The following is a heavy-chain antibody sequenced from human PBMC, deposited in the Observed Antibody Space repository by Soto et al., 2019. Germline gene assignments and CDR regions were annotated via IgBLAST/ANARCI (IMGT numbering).Heavy chain of an antibody. CDR2: ISAYNGNT. V-gene: IGHV1-18*01. J-gene: IGHJ5*02. Sequence: QVPLVQSGAEVKKPGASVKVSCKASGYTFTSYGISWVRQAPGQGLEWMGWISAYNGNTNYAQKLQGRVTMTTDTSTSTAYMELRSLRSDDTAVYYCARDFGGGEAFLRNWFDPWGQGTLVTVSS. D-gene: IGHD3-16*01. CDR1: GYTFTSYG. CDR3: ARDFGGGEAFLRNWFDP.